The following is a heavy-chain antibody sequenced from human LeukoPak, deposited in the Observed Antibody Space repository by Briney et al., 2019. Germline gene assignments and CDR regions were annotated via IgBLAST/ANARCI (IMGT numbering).Heavy chain of an antibody. CDR2: INTKGET. CDR1: GVSMSAYQ. V-gene: IGHV4-4*09. J-gene: IGHJ4*02. D-gene: IGHD2-21*01. CDR3: ATSNDAKIAPFDH. Sequence: PSETLSLTCTVSGVSMSAYQWSWVRQSPEKGLEWIGCINTKGETSYNPSLKSRVTTSIDTSKSQFSLRLTSVTAADTAVYYCATSNDAKIAPFDHWGQGAPVTVSS.